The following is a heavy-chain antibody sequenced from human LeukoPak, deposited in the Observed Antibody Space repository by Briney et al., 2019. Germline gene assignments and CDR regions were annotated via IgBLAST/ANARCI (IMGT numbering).Heavy chain of an antibody. CDR2: IYYSGST. Sequence: PSETLSLTCTVSGGSISSSSYYWGWIRQPPGKGLEWVGSIYYSGSTYYNPSLKSRVTISVDTSKNQFSLKLSSVTAADTAVYYCARRSGYVDYWGQGTLVTVSS. CDR1: GGSISSSSYY. CDR3: ARRSGYVDY. V-gene: IGHV4-39*01. D-gene: IGHD2-15*01. J-gene: IGHJ4*02.